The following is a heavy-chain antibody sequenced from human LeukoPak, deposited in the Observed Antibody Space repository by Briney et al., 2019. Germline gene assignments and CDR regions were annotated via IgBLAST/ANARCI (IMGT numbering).Heavy chain of an antibody. J-gene: IGHJ4*02. D-gene: IGHD3-3*01. Sequence: GESLKISCKGSGYSFTSYWIGWVRQMPGKGLEWMGIIYPGDSDTRYSPSFQGQVTISADKSISTAYLQWSSLKASDTAMYYCARRKRRYDFWSGYYAFDYWGQGTLVTVPS. V-gene: IGHV5-51*01. CDR1: GYSFTSYW. CDR2: IYPGDSDT. CDR3: ARRKRRYDFWSGYYAFDY.